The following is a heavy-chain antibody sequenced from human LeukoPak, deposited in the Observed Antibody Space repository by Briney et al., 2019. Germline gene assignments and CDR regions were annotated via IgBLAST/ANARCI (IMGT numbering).Heavy chain of an antibody. CDR3: ARDTAGSFDY. V-gene: IGHV4-30-2*01. J-gene: IGHJ4*02. CDR1: GGSISIGGYS. Sequence: SQTLSLTCAVSGGSISIGGYSWSWIRQPPGKGLEWIGYIYHSGSTYYNPSLKSRVTISVDRSKNQFSLKLSSVTAADTAVYYCARDTAGSFDYWGQGTLVTVSS. D-gene: IGHD6-19*01. CDR2: IYHSGST.